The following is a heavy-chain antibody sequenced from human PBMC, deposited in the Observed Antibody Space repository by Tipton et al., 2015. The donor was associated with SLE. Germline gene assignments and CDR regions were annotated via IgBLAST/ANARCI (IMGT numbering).Heavy chain of an antibody. J-gene: IGHJ5*02. Sequence: TLSLTCTVSGYSISSGYYWGWIRQPPGKGLEWIGTIYHSGSTNYNPSLKSRVTISVDTSKNQFSLKLNSVTAADTAVYYCARGDDYGDYVNWFDPWGQGTLVTVSS. CDR3: ARGDDYGDYVNWFDP. V-gene: IGHV4-38-2*02. D-gene: IGHD4-17*01. CDR2: IYHSGST. CDR1: GYSISSGYY.